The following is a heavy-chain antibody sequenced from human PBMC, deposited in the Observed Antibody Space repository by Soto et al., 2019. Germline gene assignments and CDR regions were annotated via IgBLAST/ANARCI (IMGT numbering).Heavy chain of an antibody. J-gene: IGHJ6*03. CDR2: ISGSGGST. D-gene: IGHD3-10*01. Sequence: EVQLLESGGGLVQPGGSLRLSCAASGFTFSSYAMSWVRQAPGKGLEWVSAISGSGGSTYYADSVKGRFTISRDNSKNTLYLQMNSLRAEDTAVYYCAKDPGGGAPGSLYYYYMDVWGKGTTVTVSS. CDR3: AKDPGGGAPGSLYYYYMDV. CDR1: GFTFSSYA. V-gene: IGHV3-23*01.